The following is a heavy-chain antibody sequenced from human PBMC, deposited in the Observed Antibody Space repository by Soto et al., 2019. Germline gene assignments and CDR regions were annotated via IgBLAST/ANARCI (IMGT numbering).Heavy chain of an antibody. CDR1: GYTFTSYA. V-gene: IGHV1-3*01. Sequence: QVQLVQSGAEVKKPGASVKVSCKASGYTFTSYAMHWVRQAPGQRLEWMGWINAGNGNTKYSQKSQGRVTITRDTTASTAYMGLRSLRSEGTAVYYCAGGGSGSYYIFDYWGQGTLVTVSS. D-gene: IGHD1-26*01. CDR3: AGGGSGSYYIFDY. J-gene: IGHJ4*02. CDR2: INAGNGNT.